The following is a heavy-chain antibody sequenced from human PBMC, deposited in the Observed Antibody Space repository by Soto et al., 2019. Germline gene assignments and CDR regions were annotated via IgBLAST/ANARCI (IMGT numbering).Heavy chain of an antibody. CDR1: GYTFTNYY. CDR3: ARRSTGWSAADS. CDR2: INPSGGST. Sequence: GASVKVSCKASGYTFTNYYMHWVRRAPGQGLEWMGVINPSGGSTSYAQKFQGRVSMTRNTSISTAYMELSSLRSEDTAVYYCARRSTGWSAADSWGQGTLVTVS. V-gene: IGHV1-46*01. J-gene: IGHJ5*01. D-gene: IGHD6-19*01.